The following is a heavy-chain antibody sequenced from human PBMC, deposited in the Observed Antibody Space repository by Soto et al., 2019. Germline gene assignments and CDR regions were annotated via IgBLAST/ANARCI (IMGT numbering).Heavy chain of an antibody. CDR3: ASLPYYCSSPSCYAKVY. CDR1: GGSFSDYF. J-gene: IGHJ4*02. D-gene: IGHD2-2*01. Sequence: PSETLSLTCAVYGGSFSDYFWNWVRQSPGKGPEWIGEINHSGNTKYNPSLKSRVIMSVDTSKNQFSLNLSSVTAADTAVYYCASLPYYCSSPSCYAKVYWGQGTLVTVSS. CDR2: INHSGNT. V-gene: IGHV4-34*01.